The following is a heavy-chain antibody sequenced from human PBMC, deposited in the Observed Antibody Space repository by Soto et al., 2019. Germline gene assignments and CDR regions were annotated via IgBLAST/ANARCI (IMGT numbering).Heavy chain of an antibody. CDR2: IYESGTT. V-gene: IGHV4-59*01. CDR1: GGSISSYY. Sequence: SETLSLTCSVSGGSISSYYWSRIRQPPGKGLEWIGYIYESGTTTYNPSLKSRLTISIDTSRNQFSLRLSSVTAADTAVYYCAREVQYWFDPWGQGALVTVSS. CDR3: AREVQYWFDP. D-gene: IGHD1-1*01. J-gene: IGHJ5*02.